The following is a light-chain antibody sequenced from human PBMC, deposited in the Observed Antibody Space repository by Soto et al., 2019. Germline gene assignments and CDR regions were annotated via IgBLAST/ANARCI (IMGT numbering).Light chain of an antibody. Sequence: EIVLTQSPGTLSLSPGEGATLSCRASQSVSSNYLSCYHHTPGQATRLLIYGASSRAPVVPDSISGRWSATDFTLTINRLEPEDFAVYYCQQYGSSPLTFGGGTKVEIK. CDR2: GAS. V-gene: IGKV3-20*01. CDR1: QSVSSNY. J-gene: IGKJ4*01. CDR3: QQYGSSPLT.